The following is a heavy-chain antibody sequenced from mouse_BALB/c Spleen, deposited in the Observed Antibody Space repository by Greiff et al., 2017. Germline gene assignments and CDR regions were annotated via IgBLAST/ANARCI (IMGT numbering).Heavy chain of an antibody. CDR3: ARWGRLRQGFAY. CDR1: GDSITSGY. V-gene: IGHV3-8*02. Sequence: VQLKESGPSLVKPSQTLSLTCSVTGDSITSGYWNWIRKFPGNKLEYMGYISYSGSTYYNPSLKSRISITRDTSKNKYYLQLNSVTTEDTATYYCARWGRLRQGFAYWGQGTLVTVSA. D-gene: IGHD2-4*01. CDR2: ISYSGST. J-gene: IGHJ3*01.